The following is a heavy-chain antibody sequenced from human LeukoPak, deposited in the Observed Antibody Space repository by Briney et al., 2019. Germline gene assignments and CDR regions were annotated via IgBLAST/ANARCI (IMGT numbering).Heavy chain of an antibody. CDR2: INHSGST. J-gene: IGHJ4*02. V-gene: IGHV4-34*01. D-gene: IGHD2-2*01. Sequence: SEILSLTCAVYGGSFSGYYWSWIRQPPGKGLEWIGEINHSGSTNYNPSLKGRVTISVGTSKNQFSLKLSSVTAADTAVYYCAARVVPAAIGYWGQGTLVTVSS. CDR1: GGSFSGYY. CDR3: AARVVPAAIGY.